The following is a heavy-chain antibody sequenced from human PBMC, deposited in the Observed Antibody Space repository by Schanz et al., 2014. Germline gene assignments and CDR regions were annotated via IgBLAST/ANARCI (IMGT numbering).Heavy chain of an antibody. CDR1: GYTFTSDS. Sequence: QVQVEQSGPEVKKPGASVTVSCKASGYTFTSDSMHWVRQAPGQGLEWMGMINPSGGSTTYAQKFQGRVTMTRDTSTSTVYMELSSLRSEDTAVYYCARDGVDAAAGGNYWGQGTLVTVSA. D-gene: IGHD6-13*01. V-gene: IGHV1-46*03. CDR3: ARDGVDAAAGGNY. J-gene: IGHJ4*02. CDR2: INPSGGST.